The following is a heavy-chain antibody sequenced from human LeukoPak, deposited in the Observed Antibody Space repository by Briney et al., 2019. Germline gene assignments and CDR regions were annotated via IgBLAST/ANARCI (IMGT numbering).Heavy chain of an antibody. CDR2: IKQDGSEK. Sequence: GGSLRLSCAASGFTSSSYWMSWVRQAPGKGLEWVANIKQDGSEKYYVDSVKGRYTISRDNAKNSLYLQMNSLRAEDTAVYYCAREWQGYSSSRRGYYYYMDVWGEGTTVTVS. D-gene: IGHD6-6*01. V-gene: IGHV3-7*01. CDR1: GFTSSSYW. J-gene: IGHJ6*03. CDR3: AREWQGYSSSRRGYYYYMDV.